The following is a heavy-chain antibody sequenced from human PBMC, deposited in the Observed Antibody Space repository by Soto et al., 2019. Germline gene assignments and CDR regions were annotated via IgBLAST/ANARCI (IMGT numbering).Heavy chain of an antibody. Sequence: EVHLVESGGGLIQPGGSLRLSCAASGFTVGNNYMNWVRQARGKGLEWVSLMYSGGGTYYADSVKGRFTMSRDSSKNTLYLPVNSLRAEDTAMYYCTTSPSVGVWGQGTTVTVSS. CDR3: TTSPSVGV. CDR2: MYSGGGT. J-gene: IGHJ6*02. V-gene: IGHV3-53*01. CDR1: GFTVGNNY. D-gene: IGHD6-19*01.